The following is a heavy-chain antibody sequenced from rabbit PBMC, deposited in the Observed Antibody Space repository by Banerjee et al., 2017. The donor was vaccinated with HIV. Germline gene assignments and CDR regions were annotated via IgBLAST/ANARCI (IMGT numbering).Heavy chain of an antibody. D-gene: IGHD1-1*01. CDR3: ARDDSGDPDFNL. J-gene: IGHJ4*01. CDR1: GFSFSSSYW. V-gene: IGHV1S40*01. CDR2: IDVGSSGST. Sequence: QSLEESGGDLVKPGASLTLTCTASGFSFSSSYWICWVRQAPGKGLEWIACIDVGSSGSTWYASWAKGRFTISKTSSTTVTLQMTSLTAADTATYFCARDDSGDPDFNLWGPGTLVTVS.